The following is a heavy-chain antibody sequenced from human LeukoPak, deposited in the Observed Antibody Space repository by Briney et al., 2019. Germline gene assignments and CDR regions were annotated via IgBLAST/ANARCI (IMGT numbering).Heavy chain of an antibody. CDR2: IWYDGSNK. Sequence: GRSLRLSCAASGFTFSSYGMHWVRQAPGKGLEWVAVIWYDGSNKYYADSVKGRFTISRDNSKNTLYLQMNSLRAEDTAVYYCARGPRGXSNDAFDIWGQGTMVTVSS. V-gene: IGHV3-33*01. J-gene: IGHJ3*02. CDR3: ARGPRGXSNDAFDI. D-gene: IGHD3-16*01. CDR1: GFTFSSYG.